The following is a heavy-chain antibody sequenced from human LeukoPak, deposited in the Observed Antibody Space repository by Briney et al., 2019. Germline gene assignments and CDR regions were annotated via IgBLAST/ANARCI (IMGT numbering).Heavy chain of an antibody. D-gene: IGHD3-3*01. CDR2: IYSGGST. CDR3: ARDDVNYDLDYYYYYGMDV. J-gene: IGHJ6*02. Sequence: GGSLRLSCAASGFTVSSNYMSWVRQAPGKGLEWVSVIYSGGSTYYADSVKGGFTISRDNSKNTLYLQMNSLRAEDTAVYYCARDDVNYDLDYYYYYGMDVWGQGTTVTVSS. V-gene: IGHV3-66*01. CDR1: GFTVSSNY.